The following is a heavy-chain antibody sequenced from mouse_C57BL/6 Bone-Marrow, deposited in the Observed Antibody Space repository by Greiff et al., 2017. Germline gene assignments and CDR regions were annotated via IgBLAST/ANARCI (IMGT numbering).Heavy chain of an antibody. Sequence: EVKLVESGGDLVKPGGSLKLSCAASGFTFSSSGMSLVRQTPDKRLGWVATISSGGSYTYYPDSVKGRFTILRDNAKNTLYLQMSSLKCEDTAMYYCARHGTTVVATDYWGQGTTLTVSS. D-gene: IGHD1-1*01. CDR1: GFTFSSSG. CDR2: ISSGGSYT. V-gene: IGHV5-6*01. CDR3: ARHGTTVVATDY. J-gene: IGHJ2*01.